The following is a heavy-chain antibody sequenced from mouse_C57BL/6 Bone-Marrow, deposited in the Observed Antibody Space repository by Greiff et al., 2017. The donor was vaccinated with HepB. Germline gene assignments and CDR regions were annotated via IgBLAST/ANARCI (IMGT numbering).Heavy chain of an antibody. D-gene: IGHD1-1*01. V-gene: IGHV1-55*01. CDR2: IYPGSGST. Sequence: VQLQQSGAELVKPGASVKMSCKASGYTFTSYWITWVKQRPGQGLEWIGDIYPGSGSTNYNEKFKSKATLTVDTSSSTAYMQLSSLTSEDSAVYYCARNYYGSSTWFAYCGQGTLVTVSA. CDR1: GYTFTSYW. J-gene: IGHJ3*01. CDR3: ARNYYGSSTWFAY.